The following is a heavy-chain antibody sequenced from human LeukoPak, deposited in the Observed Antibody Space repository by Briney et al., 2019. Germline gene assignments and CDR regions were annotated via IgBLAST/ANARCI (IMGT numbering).Heavy chain of an antibody. J-gene: IGHJ5*02. CDR1: GYSINSGYY. V-gene: IGHV4-38-2*01. D-gene: IGHD6-13*01. Sequence: SETLSLTCAVSGYSINSGYYWGWIRQPPGKGLEWIGSIYHSGSTYYNPSLKSRVTISVDTSKNQFSLKLSYVTAADTAVYYCARPGTGAAADNWFDPWGQGTLVTVSS. CDR3: ARPGTGAAADNWFDP. CDR2: IYHSGST.